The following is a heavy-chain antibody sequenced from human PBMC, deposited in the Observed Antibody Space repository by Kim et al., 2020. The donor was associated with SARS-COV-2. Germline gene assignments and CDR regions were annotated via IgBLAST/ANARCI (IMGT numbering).Heavy chain of an antibody. D-gene: IGHD1-26*01. Sequence: TYCAGSVEGRVTISRDNSKNSLYLQMNSLRTEDTALYYCAMGIVVATLDYWGQGTLVTVSS. V-gene: IGHV3-43*01. CDR2: T. J-gene: IGHJ4*02. CDR3: AMGIVVATLDY.